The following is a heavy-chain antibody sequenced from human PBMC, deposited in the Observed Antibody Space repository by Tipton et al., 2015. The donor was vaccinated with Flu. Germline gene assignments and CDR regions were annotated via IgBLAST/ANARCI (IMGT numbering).Heavy chain of an antibody. J-gene: IGHJ5*02. CDR3: ARRHFSNYVSDPKNWFDP. V-gene: IGHV4-39*07. D-gene: IGHD4-11*01. CDR1: GGPISSSRHN. CDR2: IHRSGST. Sequence: TLSLTCSVSGGPISSSRHNWGWIRQPPGKGLEWIATIHRSGSTNYNPSLKSRVTISVDTSKNQFSLEMRSVTAADVAVYYCARRHFSNYVSDPKNWFDPWGQGTLVTVSS.